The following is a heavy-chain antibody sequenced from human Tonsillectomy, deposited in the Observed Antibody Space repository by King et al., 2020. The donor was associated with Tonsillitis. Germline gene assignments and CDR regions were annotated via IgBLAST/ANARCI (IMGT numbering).Heavy chain of an antibody. D-gene: IGHD2-2*01. CDR1: GGSISSSSYY. Sequence: QLQMQESGPGLVKPSETLSLTCTVSGGSISSSSYYWGWIRQPPGKGLEWIGSIYYSGSTYYHPSLKSRVTISVDTSKNQCSLKLSSVTAADTAVYYCASGSPSPGASSNYYYYDMDVWGQGTTVTVSS. CDR2: IYYSGST. CDR3: ASGSPSPGASSNYYYYDMDV. V-gene: IGHV4-39*07. J-gene: IGHJ6*02.